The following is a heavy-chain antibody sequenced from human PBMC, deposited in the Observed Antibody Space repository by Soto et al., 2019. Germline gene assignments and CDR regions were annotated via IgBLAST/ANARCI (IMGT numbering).Heavy chain of an antibody. CDR2: INPIFGTA. Sequence: SVKVSCKASGGTFSSYAISWVRQAPGQGLEWMGGINPIFGTANYAQKFQGRVTITGDASTSTAYMELSRLRSDDTAVYYCARQQLISDDFDIWGQGTMVTVSS. V-gene: IGHV1-69*13. CDR1: GGTFSSYA. J-gene: IGHJ3*02. D-gene: IGHD6-13*01. CDR3: ARQQLISDDFDI.